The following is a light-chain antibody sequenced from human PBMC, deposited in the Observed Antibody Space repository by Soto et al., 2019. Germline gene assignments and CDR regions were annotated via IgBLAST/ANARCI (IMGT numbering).Light chain of an antibody. V-gene: IGKV1-39*01. J-gene: IGKJ1*01. Sequence: DIQMTQSPSSLSASVGDRVTITCRASQSISSYLNWYQQKPGKAPKLLIYAASSLQSGVPSRFSGSGSATAFTLTISSLQPEDFASYDCQHSYSTPQTFGQGTEVEIK. CDR2: AAS. CDR3: QHSYSTPQT. CDR1: QSISSY.